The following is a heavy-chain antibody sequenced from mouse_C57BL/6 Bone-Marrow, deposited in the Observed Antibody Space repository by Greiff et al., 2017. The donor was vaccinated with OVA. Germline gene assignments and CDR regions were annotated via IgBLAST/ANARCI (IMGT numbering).Heavy chain of an antibody. CDR1: GYTFTSYW. V-gene: IGHV1-69*01. D-gene: IGHD1-1*01. CDR3: SRRSDYYGLAY. J-gene: IGHJ3*01. Sequence: QVQLQQPGAELVMPGASVKLSCKASGYTFTSYWMHWVKQRPGQGLEWIGEIDPSDSYTNYNQKLKGKSTLTVDKSSSTAYMQLSSLTSEDSAVYYCSRRSDYYGLAYWGQGTLVTVSA. CDR2: IDPSDSYT.